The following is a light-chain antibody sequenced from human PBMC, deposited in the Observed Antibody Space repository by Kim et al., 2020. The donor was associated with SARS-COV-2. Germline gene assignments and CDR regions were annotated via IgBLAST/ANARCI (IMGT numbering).Light chain of an antibody. J-gene: IGLJ3*02. CDR1: GLSSYY. Sequence: SSELTQDPAVSVALGQTVRITCQGDGLSSYYASWYQQKPGQAPVLVIYGKSDRPSGIPDRFSASTSGNIASLTITGAQAEDEADYYCNSRDSSGNHLVFG. CDR3: NSRDSSGNHLV. CDR2: GKS. V-gene: IGLV3-19*01.